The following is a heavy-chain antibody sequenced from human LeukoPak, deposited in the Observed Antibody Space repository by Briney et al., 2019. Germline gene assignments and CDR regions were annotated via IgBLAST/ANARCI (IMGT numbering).Heavy chain of an antibody. CDR3: ARGARGLLWFGELFENWFDP. V-gene: IGHV1-8*01. D-gene: IGHD3-10*01. CDR2: MNPNSGNT. Sequence: ASVKVSCKASGYTFTSYDINWVRQATGQGLEWMGWMNPNSGNTGYAQKFQGRVTMTRNTSISTAYMELSSLRSEDTAVYYCARGARGLLWFGELFENWFDPWGQGTLVTVSS. J-gene: IGHJ5*02. CDR1: GYTFTSYD.